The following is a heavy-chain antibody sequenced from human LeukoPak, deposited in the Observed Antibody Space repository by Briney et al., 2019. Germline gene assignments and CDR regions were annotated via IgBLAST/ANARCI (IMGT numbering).Heavy chain of an antibody. J-gene: IGHJ4*02. CDR1: GFTFSRYG. CDR2: IQSKTDGGTA. D-gene: IGHD5-12*01. CDR3: TADRGQRGYSGYVEGGY. Sequence: PGRSLRLSCAASGFTFSRYGMRWVRQAPGKGLEWVGRIQSKTDGGTADYAAPVKGRFTISRDDSENTLYLQMNSLTTEDTAVYYCTADRGQRGYSGYVEGGYWGQGTLVTVSS. V-gene: IGHV3-15*01.